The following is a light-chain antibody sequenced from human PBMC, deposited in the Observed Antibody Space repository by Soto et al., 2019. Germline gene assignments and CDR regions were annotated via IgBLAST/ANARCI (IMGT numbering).Light chain of an antibody. J-gene: IGLJ2*01. CDR3: QSYDSYSVV. V-gene: IGLV6-57*02. CDR2: EDN. Sequence: NFMLTQPHSVSESPGKTVTISCTGSSGSIASNYVQWYQQRPGSAPTTVIYEDNQRPSGVPDRFSGSIDSSSNSVSLTISGLKTEDEADSYCQSYDSYSVVFGGGTKVTVL. CDR1: SGSIASNY.